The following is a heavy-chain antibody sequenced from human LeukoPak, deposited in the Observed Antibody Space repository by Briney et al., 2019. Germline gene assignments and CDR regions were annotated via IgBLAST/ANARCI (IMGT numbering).Heavy chain of an antibody. V-gene: IGHV3-23*01. D-gene: IGHD6-19*01. J-gene: IGHJ5*02. CDR3: AKDLDSSGWYSNWFDP. Sequence: SGGSLRLSCAASGLTFSNYAMSWVRQAPGKGLGWVSAISGSGGSTYYADSVKGRFTISRDNSKNTLYLQMNSLRAEDTAVYYCAKDLDSSGWYSNWFDPWGQGTLVTVSS. CDR2: ISGSGGST. CDR1: GLTFSNYA.